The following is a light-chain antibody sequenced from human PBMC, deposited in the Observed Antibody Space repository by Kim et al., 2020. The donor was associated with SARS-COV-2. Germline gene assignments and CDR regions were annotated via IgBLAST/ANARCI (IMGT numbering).Light chain of an antibody. CDR3: CSYAGSNWV. V-gene: IGLV2-11*02. CDR1: SSDVCRYNS. J-gene: IGLJ3*02. CDR2: DIS. Sequence: PRQPVTISCTGTSSDVCRYNSVSWYQHHPGKAPKVMIYDISKRPSGVPDRFSGSKSGNTASLTISGLQAEDEADYYCCSYAGSNWVFGGGTQLTVL.